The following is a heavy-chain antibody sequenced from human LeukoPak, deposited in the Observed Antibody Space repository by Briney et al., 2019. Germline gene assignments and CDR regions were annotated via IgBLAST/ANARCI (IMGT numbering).Heavy chain of an antibody. V-gene: IGHV4-59*01. CDR3: ASSVTMIDYFDY. CDR1: GGSISSYY. D-gene: IGHD3-22*01. CDR2: IYYSGST. J-gene: IGHJ4*02. Sequence: SETLSLTCTVSGGSISSYYWSWIRQPPGKGLEWIGYIYYSGSTNYNPSLKSRVTISVDTSKNQFSLKLSSVTAAYTAVYYCASSVTMIDYFDYWGQGTLVTVSS.